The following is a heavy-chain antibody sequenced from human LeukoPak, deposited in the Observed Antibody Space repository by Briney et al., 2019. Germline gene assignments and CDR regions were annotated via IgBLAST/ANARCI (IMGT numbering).Heavy chain of an antibody. CDR2: INAGNGNT. CDR1: GYTFTSYA. CDR3: ARDNSVGDYAWWFDP. D-gene: IGHD1-26*01. V-gene: IGHV1-3*03. Sequence: ASVKVSCKASGYTFTSYAMHWVRQAPGQRLERMGWINAGNGNTKYSQEFQGSVTITRDTSASTAYMELSSLRSEDMAVYYCARDNSVGDYAWWFDPWGQGTLVTVSS. J-gene: IGHJ5*02.